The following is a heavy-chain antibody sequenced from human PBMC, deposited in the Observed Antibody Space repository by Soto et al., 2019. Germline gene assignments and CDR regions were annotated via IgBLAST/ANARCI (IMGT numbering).Heavy chain of an antibody. CDR3: ARCYCSAGSCFTCWHFDL. J-gene: IGHJ2*01. CDR2: ISADNSDT. D-gene: IGHD2-15*01. Sequence: QVQVVQSGAEVKKPGASVKVACKASGYTFTTFGMSWVRQAPGQGLEWMGWISADNSDTNSAQKFQDRVTMTTDTSTNTAYMEMRSLTSDDTAVYYCARCYCSAGSCFTCWHFDLWGRGTLVTVSS. V-gene: IGHV1-18*01. CDR1: GYTFTTFG.